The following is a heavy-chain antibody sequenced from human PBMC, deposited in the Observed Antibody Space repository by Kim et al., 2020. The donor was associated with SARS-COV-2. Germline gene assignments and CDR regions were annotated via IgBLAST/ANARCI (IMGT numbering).Heavy chain of an antibody. D-gene: IGHD5-18*01. J-gene: IGHJ6*02. V-gene: IGHV3-33*01. CDR2: IWYDGSNK. CDR3: ARDAIQLWLTPSESGGMDV. Sequence: GGSLRLSCAASGFTFSSYGMHWVRQAPGKGLEWVAVIWYDGSNKYYADSVKGRFTISRDNSKNTLYLQMNSLRAEDTAVYYCARDAIQLWLTPSESGGMDVWGQGTTVTVSS. CDR1: GFTFSSYG.